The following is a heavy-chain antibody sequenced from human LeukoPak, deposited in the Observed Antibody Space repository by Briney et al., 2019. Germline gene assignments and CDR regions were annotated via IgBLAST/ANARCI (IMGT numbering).Heavy chain of an antibody. J-gene: IGHJ6*04. CDR3: AELGITMIGGV. Sequence: GGSLRLSCVTSGFTFSNSGMHWVRQAPGKGLEWVAFIRYEGSIKYYADSVKGRFTISRDNAKNSLYLQMNSLRAEDTAVYYCAELGITMIGGVWGKGTTVTISS. D-gene: IGHD3-10*02. V-gene: IGHV3-30*02. CDR2: IRYEGSIK. CDR1: GFTFSNSG.